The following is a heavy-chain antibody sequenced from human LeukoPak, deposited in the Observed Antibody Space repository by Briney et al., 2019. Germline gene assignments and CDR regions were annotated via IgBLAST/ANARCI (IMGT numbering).Heavy chain of an antibody. Sequence: SETLSLTCTVSGGSISSGTYYWSWIRQPAGKGLEWIGRMHSSGSTNYSPSLKSRVTISVDTSKNQFSLKLRYVTVADTAVYYCAREGGYSYGDAPLHFDYWGQGTLVTVSS. D-gene: IGHD5-18*01. CDR2: MHSSGST. V-gene: IGHV4-61*02. CDR3: AREGGYSYGDAPLHFDY. J-gene: IGHJ4*02. CDR1: GGSISSGTYY.